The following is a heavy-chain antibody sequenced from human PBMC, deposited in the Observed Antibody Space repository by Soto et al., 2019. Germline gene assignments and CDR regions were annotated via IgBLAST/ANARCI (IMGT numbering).Heavy chain of an antibody. CDR1: GASMSAYY. V-gene: IGHV4-59*01. D-gene: IGHD2-15*01. J-gene: IGHJ4*02. CDR3: GSAFGGGPPYF. CDR2: IYSSGSA. Sequence: SETLSLTCTASGASMSAYYWNWIRQSPGKGLESIGYIYSSGSANYNPSLKGRVAISIDTSKQQISLNLTSVTAADTAVYYCGSAFGGGPPYFWSRGTLVTGSS.